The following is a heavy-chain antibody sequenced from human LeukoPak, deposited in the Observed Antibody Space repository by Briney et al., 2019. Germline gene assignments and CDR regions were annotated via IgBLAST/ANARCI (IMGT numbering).Heavy chain of an antibody. CDR1: GYTFTGYY. CDR2: INPNSGGT. J-gene: IGHJ4*02. V-gene: IGHV1-2*02. CDR3: ATDAGQQLVRYTLDY. Sequence: ASVKVSCKASGYTFTGYYMHWVRQAPGQGLEWMGWINPNSGGTNYAQKFQGRVTMTRDTSISTAYMELGRLRSDDTAVYYCATDAGQQLVRYTLDYWGQGTLVTVSS. D-gene: IGHD6-13*01.